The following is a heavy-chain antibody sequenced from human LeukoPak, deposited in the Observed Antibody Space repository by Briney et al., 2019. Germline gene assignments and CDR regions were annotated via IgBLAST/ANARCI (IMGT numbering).Heavy chain of an antibody. Sequence: GGSLRLSCAASGFTFSSYAMSWVRQAPGKGLEWVSAISGSGSTIYYADSVKGRFTISRDNAKNSLYLQMNSLRAEDTAVYYCAREGGEWELLRTFDYWGQGTLVTVSS. V-gene: IGHV3-23*01. D-gene: IGHD1-26*01. J-gene: IGHJ4*02. CDR1: GFTFSSYA. CDR2: ISGSGSTI. CDR3: AREGGEWELLRTFDY.